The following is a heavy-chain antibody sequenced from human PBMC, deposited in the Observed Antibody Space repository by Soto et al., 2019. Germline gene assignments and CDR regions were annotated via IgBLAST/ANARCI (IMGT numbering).Heavy chain of an antibody. V-gene: IGHV3-21*01. CDR2: ISSSSSFI. CDR1: GFTFSSDT. D-gene: IGHD4-17*01. Sequence: EVQLVESGGGLVKPGGSLRLSCAASGFTFSSDTFIWVRQAPGKGLECVSSISSSSSFIYYADSVKGRFTISRDNAKNSLYLQMNSLRADDTAVYYCARHDYGLGGDAFDIWGQGTLVTVSS. CDR3: ARHDYGLGGDAFDI. J-gene: IGHJ3*02.